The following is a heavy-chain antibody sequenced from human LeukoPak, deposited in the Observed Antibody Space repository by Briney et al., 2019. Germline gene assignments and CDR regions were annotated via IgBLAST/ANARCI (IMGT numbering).Heavy chain of an antibody. CDR3: ARHRSSGHSRYWYFDL. Sequence: GESLKISCKASGYIFTSYWIGGVRQMPEKGLEWRGISYPGDADTRYSPSFQGQVTISADKSISTAYLQWTRLKASDTAMYFCARHRSSGHSRYWYFDLWGRGTLVTVSS. J-gene: IGHJ2*01. CDR2: SYPGDADT. D-gene: IGHD3-22*01. CDR1: GYIFTSYW. V-gene: IGHV5-51*01.